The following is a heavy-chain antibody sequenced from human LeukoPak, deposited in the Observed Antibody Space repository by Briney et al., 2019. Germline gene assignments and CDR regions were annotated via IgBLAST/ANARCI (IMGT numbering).Heavy chain of an antibody. D-gene: IGHD5-18*01. CDR2: IYSGGST. V-gene: IGHV3-53*01. Sequence: PGGSLRLSCAASGFTFKYAWMTWVRQAPGKGLEWVSVIYSGGSTYYADSVKGRFTISRDNSKNTLYLQMNNVRVEDTAVYFCARYHTALNYWGQGTLVTASS. J-gene: IGHJ4*02. CDR1: GFTFKYAW. CDR3: ARYHTALNY.